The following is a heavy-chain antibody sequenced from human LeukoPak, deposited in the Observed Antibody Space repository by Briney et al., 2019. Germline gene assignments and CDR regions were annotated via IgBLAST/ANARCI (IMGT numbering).Heavy chain of an antibody. V-gene: IGHV3-66*01. CDR3: ARDFGSYNFAMDV. J-gene: IGHJ6*02. D-gene: IGHD3-10*01. CDR2: IYAGGSA. Sequence: GGSLRLSCAASGLTVSSNYMSWVRQAPGMGLEWVSVIYAGGSAYYTDSVKGRFTISRDNSKNTLYLQMNSLRVEDTAVYCCARDFGSYNFAMDVWGQGTTVTVSS. CDR1: GLTVSSNY.